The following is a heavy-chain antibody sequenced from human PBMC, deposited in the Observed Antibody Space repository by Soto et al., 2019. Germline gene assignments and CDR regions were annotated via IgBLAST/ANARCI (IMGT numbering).Heavy chain of an antibody. Sequence: VKVSCKASGGTFSSFAINWVRQAPGQGPEWMGGTIPILGTANYAQKFQGRVTIIADETTNTASLELTSLRSEDTAVYYCARGNALDIWGQGTTVTVSS. CDR1: GGTFSSFA. J-gene: IGHJ6*02. CDR2: TIPILGTA. V-gene: IGHV1-69*13. CDR3: ARGNALDI.